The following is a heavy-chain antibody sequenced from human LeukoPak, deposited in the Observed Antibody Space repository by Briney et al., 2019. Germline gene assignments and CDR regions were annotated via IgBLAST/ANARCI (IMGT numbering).Heavy chain of an antibody. J-gene: IGHJ5*02. CDR3: ARDALFSDPQGGDYVDWFDP. D-gene: IGHD4-17*01. V-gene: IGHV1-18*01. Sequence: GASVKVSCKASGYTFTSYGISWVRQAPGQGLEWMGWISAYNGNTNYAQKLQGRVTMTTDTSTSTAYMELRSLRSDDTAVYYCARDALFSDPQGGDYVDWFDPWGQGTLVTVSS. CDR2: ISAYNGNT. CDR1: GYTFTSYG.